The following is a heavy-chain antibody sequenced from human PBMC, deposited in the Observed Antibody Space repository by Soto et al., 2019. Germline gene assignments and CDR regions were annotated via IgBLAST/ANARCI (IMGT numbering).Heavy chain of an antibody. D-gene: IGHD2-15*01. J-gene: IGHJ6*02. CDR2: IIPIFGTA. Sequence: VEVSSTASRGSFSSYSLICVQQAIGQGLEWMGGIIPIFGTANYAQKFQGRVTITADDSTSTAYMELRSLGSEDTAVYYCASCRDFLVVVAATSHYYGMDVWGHGAKVTVSS. CDR1: RGSFSSYS. V-gene: IGHV1-69*13. CDR3: ASCRDFLVVVAATSHYYGMDV.